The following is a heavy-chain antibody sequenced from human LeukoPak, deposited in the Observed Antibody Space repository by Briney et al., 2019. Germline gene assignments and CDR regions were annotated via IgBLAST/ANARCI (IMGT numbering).Heavy chain of an antibody. Sequence: SETLSLTCTVSGGSISSSSYYWGWIRQPPGKGLEWIGSIYYSGSTYYNPSLKSRVTISVDTSKNQFSLKLSSVTAADTAVYYCARNLHTISGVVIINYFDYWGQGTLVTVSS. CDR2: IYYSGST. CDR1: GGSISSSSYY. V-gene: IGHV4-39*07. D-gene: IGHD3-3*01. CDR3: ARNLHTISGVVIINYFDY. J-gene: IGHJ4*02.